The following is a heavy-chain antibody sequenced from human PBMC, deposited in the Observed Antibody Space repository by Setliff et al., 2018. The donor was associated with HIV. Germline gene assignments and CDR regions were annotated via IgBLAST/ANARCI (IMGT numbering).Heavy chain of an antibody. CDR1: GLTFSRHR. J-gene: IGHJ5*02. CDR3: AKDRDYGDNLLLLNWFDP. Sequence: PGGSLRLSCAASGLTFSRHRMHWVRQAPGKGLVWVSNINSDGSTTAYADSVKGRFTISRDNSKNTLYLQMNSLRGEDTAVYHCAKDRDYGDNLLLLNWFDPWGQGTLVTVSS. V-gene: IGHV3-74*01. CDR2: INSDGSTT. D-gene: IGHD4-17*01.